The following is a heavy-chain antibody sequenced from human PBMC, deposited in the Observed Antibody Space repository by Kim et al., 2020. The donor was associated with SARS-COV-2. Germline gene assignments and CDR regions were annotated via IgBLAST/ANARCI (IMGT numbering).Heavy chain of an antibody. V-gene: IGHV1-69*13. CDR3: AREGEIVGAGYYYGMDV. Sequence: SVKVSCKASGGTFSSYAISWMRQAPGQGLEWMGGIIPIFGTANYAQKFQGRVTITADESTSTTYMELSSLRSEDTAVYYCAREGEIVGAGYYYGMDVWG. CDR1: GGTFSSYA. J-gene: IGHJ6*02. D-gene: IGHD1-26*01. CDR2: IIPIFGTA.